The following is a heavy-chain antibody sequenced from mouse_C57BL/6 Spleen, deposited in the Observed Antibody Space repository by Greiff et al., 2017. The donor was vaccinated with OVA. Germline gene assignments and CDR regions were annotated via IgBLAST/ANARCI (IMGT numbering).Heavy chain of an antibody. CDR3: ARRDWDGYAMDY. D-gene: IGHD4-1*01. CDR1: GFTFSDYG. Sequence: EVKPMESGGGLVKPGGSLKLSCAASGFTFSDYGMHWVRQAPEKGLEWVAYISSGSSTIYYADTVKGRFTISRDNAKNTLFLQMTSLRSEDTAMYYCARRDWDGYAMDYWGQGTSVTVSS. J-gene: IGHJ4*01. CDR2: ISSGSSTI. V-gene: IGHV5-17*01.